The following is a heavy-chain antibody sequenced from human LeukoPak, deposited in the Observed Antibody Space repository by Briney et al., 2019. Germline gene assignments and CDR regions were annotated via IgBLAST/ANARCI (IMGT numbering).Heavy chain of an antibody. V-gene: IGHV3-21*03. CDR2: ISSSSSYI. Sequence: GASLRLSCAASGFTFSSYSMNWVRQAPGKGLEWVSSISSSSSYIYYADSVKGRFTISRDNAKNSLYLQINSLKTEDTAVYYCTSRVLRYFDYLAPFEYWGQGTLVTVSS. J-gene: IGHJ4*02. CDR1: GFTFSSYS. CDR3: TSRVLRYFDYLAPFEY. D-gene: IGHD3-9*01.